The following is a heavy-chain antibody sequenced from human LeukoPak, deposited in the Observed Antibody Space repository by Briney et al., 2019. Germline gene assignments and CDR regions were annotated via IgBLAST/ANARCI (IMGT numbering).Heavy chain of an antibody. V-gene: IGHV4-39*01. D-gene: IGHD3-22*01. CDR2: IYYRGSA. Sequence: SETLSLTCTVSGGSISSSNYYWGWIRQPPGKGLEWIGTIYYRGSAYYNPSLKSRVTISVDTSKNQFSLKLSSVTAADTAVYYCVRQWMRDSGAYYDFHHWGQGTLVTVSS. J-gene: IGHJ4*02. CDR3: VRQWMRDSGAYYDFHH. CDR1: GGSISSSNYY.